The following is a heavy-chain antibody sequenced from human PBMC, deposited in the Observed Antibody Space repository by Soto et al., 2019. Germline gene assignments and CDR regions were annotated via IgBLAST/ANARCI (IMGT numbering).Heavy chain of an antibody. CDR2: MNPKSANT. D-gene: IGHD4-4*01. Sequence: GASLKVSCKASRYTFISYDINWVRHATGQGLEWMGWMNPKSANTGYAQNFQSRVTMTRNTSISTAYMELSSLRSEDTAVYYCARSQSWETTVTPYYFNFSGQGTLATFFS. CDR3: ARSQSWETTVTPYYFNF. V-gene: IGHV1-8*01. J-gene: IGHJ4*02. CDR1: RYTFISYD.